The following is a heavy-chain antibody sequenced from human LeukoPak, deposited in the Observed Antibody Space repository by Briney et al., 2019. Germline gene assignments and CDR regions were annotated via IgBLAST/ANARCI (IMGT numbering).Heavy chain of an antibody. V-gene: IGHV4-38-2*01. CDR1: GYSISSGYS. D-gene: IGHD1-26*01. CDR3: ASRSGSYYGPFDY. CDR2: VYHSGST. Sequence: SETLSLTCAVSGYSISSGYSWGWIRQPPGNGLEWIGSVYHSGSTYYNPSLKSRVTISVDTSKNQFSLKLSSVTAADTAVYYCASRSGSYYGPFDYWGQGTLVTVSS. J-gene: IGHJ4*02.